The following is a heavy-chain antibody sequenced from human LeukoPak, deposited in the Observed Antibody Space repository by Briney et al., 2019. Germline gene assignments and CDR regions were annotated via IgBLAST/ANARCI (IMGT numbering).Heavy chain of an antibody. CDR3: VQAPGDYYHPFDY. Sequence: PGGSLRLSCAASGFTFSGYGLHWVRQAPGKGLEWLSFISSNKNTKNYAYSVQGRFTISRDNSKNTLFLEMSSLGTEDTAVYFCVQAPGDYYHPFDYWGPGTLVTVSS. CDR1: GFTFSGYG. D-gene: IGHD3-10*01. V-gene: IGHV3-30*02. J-gene: IGHJ4*02. CDR2: ISSNKNTK.